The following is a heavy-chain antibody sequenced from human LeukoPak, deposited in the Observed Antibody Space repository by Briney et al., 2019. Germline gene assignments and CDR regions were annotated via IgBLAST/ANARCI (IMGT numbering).Heavy chain of an antibody. V-gene: IGHV4-34*01. CDR3: ARATRGGVVIIHGMDV. CDR1: DGSFSGYY. J-gene: IGHJ6*02. D-gene: IGHD3-3*01. Sequence: SETLSLTCAVYDGSFSGYYWSWIRQPPGKGLEWIGEINHSGSTNYNPSLKSRVTISVDTSKNQFSLKLSSVTAADTAVYYCARATRGGVVIIHGMDVWGQGTTVTVSS. CDR2: INHSGST.